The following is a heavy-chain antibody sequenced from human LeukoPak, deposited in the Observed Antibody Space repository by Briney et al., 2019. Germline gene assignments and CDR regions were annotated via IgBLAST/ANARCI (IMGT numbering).Heavy chain of an antibody. CDR1: GYTFSDYT. Sequence: PGGSLRLSCAASGYTFSDYTMNWVRLAPGKGLEWVSYISSSSSTIYYADSVKGRFTISRDNAKNSLYLQMNSLRAEDTAVYYCARDEALGGSWTALPDYWGQGTLVTVSS. J-gene: IGHJ4*02. V-gene: IGHV3-48*04. CDR3: ARDEALGGSWTALPDY. D-gene: IGHD2-15*01. CDR2: ISSSSSTI.